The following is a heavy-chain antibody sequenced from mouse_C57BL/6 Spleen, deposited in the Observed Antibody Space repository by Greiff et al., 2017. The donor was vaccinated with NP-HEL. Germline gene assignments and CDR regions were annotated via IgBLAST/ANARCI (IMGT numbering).Heavy chain of an antibody. Sequence: VQLKESGPGMVKPSQSLSLTCTVTGYSITSGYDWHWIRHFPGNKLEWMGYISYSGSTNYNPSLKSRISITHDTSKNHFFLKLNSVTTEDTATYYCARDGYYPFAYWGQGTLVTVSA. D-gene: IGHD2-3*01. J-gene: IGHJ3*01. CDR3: ARDGYYPFAY. CDR2: ISYSGST. CDR1: GYSITSGYD. V-gene: IGHV3-1*01.